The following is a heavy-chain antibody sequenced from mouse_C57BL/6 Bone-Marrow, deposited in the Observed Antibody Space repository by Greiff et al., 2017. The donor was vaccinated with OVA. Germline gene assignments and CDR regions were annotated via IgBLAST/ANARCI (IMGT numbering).Heavy chain of an antibody. D-gene: IGHD3-1*01. CDR1: GYTFTDYN. J-gene: IGHJ3*01. V-gene: IGHV1-18*01. CDR2: INPNNGGT. Sequence: VQLQQSGPELVKPGASVKIPCKASGYTFTDYNMDWVKQSHGKSLEWIGDINPNNGGTIYNQKFKGKATLTVDKSYSTAYMELRSLTSECTAVYYCAKFGGRARFAYWGQGTLVTVSA. CDR3: AKFGGRARFAY.